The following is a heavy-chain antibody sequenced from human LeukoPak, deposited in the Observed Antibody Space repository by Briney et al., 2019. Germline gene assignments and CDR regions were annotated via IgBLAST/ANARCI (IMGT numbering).Heavy chain of an antibody. CDR1: GGTFSSYA. J-gene: IGHJ4*02. V-gene: IGHV1-69*06. Sequence: SVRVSCKASGGTFSSYAISWVRQAPGQGLEWMGGIIPIFGTANYAQKFQGRVTITADKSTSTAYMELSSLRSEDTAVYYCARGGEDCSSTSCYSNYFDYWGQGTLVTVSS. D-gene: IGHD2-2*01. CDR2: IIPIFGTA. CDR3: ARGGEDCSSTSCYSNYFDY.